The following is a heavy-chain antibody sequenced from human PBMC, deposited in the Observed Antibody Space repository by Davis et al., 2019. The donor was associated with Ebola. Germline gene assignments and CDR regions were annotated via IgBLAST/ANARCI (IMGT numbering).Heavy chain of an antibody. CDR3: ASSVWPHTLAH. D-gene: IGHD6-19*01. Sequence: PGGSLRLSCGASGFTFSDYWMHWVRQVPGKGPEWVSRISPDGTNIGYADFGKGRFTISRDNTKNTLYVQMNSLGADDTALYYCASSVWPHTLAHWGQGTPVSVSS. J-gene: IGHJ4*02. CDR1: GFTFSDYW. CDR2: ISPDGTNI. V-gene: IGHV3-74*01.